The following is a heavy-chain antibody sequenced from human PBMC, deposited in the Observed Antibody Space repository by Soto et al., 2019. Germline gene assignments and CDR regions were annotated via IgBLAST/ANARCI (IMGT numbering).Heavy chain of an antibody. CDR2: IHSSGTT. V-gene: IGHV4-4*07. CDR3: ARDRIIGTSYSDY. Sequence: TLSLTCTVSSGSINSFYWSWIRQPAGKGLEWIGRIHSSGTTNYNPSLKSRVTMSVDTSRNQFSLKLTSVTAADPAVYYCARDRIIGTSYSDYWGQGVLVTVSS. D-gene: IGHD1-7*01. J-gene: IGHJ4*02. CDR1: SGSINSFY.